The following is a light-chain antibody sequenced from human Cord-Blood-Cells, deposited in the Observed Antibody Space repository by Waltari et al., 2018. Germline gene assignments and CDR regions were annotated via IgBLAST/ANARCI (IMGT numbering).Light chain of an antibody. J-gene: IGKJ1*01. V-gene: IGKV4-1*01. Sequence: DIVMTQSPDSLAVSLGERATINCKSSKSVLYSSNNKNYLAWYQQKPGQPPKLLIYWASTQESGVPDRFSGSGSGTDFTLTISSLQAEDVAVYYCQQYYSTLWTFGQGTKVEIK. CDR3: QQYYSTLWT. CDR1: KSVLYSSNNKNY. CDR2: WAS.